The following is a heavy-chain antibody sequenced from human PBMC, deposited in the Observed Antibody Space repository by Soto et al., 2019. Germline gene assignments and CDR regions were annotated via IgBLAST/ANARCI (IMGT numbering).Heavy chain of an antibody. J-gene: IGHJ4*02. Sequence: SVKVSCKASGGTFSSYAISWVRQAPGQGLEWMGGIIPIIGTTNYAQKFQGRVTITADESTSTAYMELSSLRSEDTAVYYCARDPPYGSGSNLPGFDYWGQGTLVTVSS. CDR1: GGTFSSYA. V-gene: IGHV1-69*13. CDR2: IIPIIGTT. CDR3: ARDPPYGSGSNLPGFDY. D-gene: IGHD3-10*01.